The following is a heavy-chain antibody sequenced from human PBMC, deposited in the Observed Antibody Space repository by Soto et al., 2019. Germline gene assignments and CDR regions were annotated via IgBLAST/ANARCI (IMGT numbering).Heavy chain of an antibody. D-gene: IGHD1-20*01. CDR3: AGGPRYWSFAL. Sequence: SETLSLTCSVYGGSSRAYHWSWIRQSPGEGLEWIGEFSYSGSLNYNPSLKRRVAVSLDTSTGHFSLTMTSVTAADTGVYFCAGGPRYWSFALWGRGTLVTVSS. V-gene: IGHV4-34*01. J-gene: IGHJ2*01. CDR2: FSYSGSL. CDR1: GGSSRAYH.